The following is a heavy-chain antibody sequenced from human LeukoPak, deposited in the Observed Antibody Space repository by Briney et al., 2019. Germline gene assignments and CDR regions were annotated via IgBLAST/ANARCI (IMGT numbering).Heavy chain of an antibody. V-gene: IGHV3-23*01. CDR1: GFTFSSYD. Sequence: PGGSLRLSCAASGFTFSSYDMHWVRQAAGKGLEWVSAISGSGGSTYYADSVKGRFTISRDNSKNTLYLQMNSLRAEDTAVYYCARMSFEQCEDYWGQGTLVTVSS. CDR2: ISGSGGST. CDR3: ARMSFEQCEDY. D-gene: IGHD6-19*01. J-gene: IGHJ4*02.